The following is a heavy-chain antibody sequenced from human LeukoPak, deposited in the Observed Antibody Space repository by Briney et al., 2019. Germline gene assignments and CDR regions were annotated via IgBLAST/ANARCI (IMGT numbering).Heavy chain of an antibody. J-gene: IGHJ6*02. Sequence: SETLSLTCAVCGGSFSGYYWSWIRQPPGKGLEWIGEINHSGSTNYNPSLKSRVTISVDTSKNQFSLKLSSVTAADTAVYYCASAQYCSSTSCHYYYGMDVWGQGTTVTVSS. V-gene: IGHV4-34*01. CDR2: INHSGST. CDR3: ASAQYCSSTSCHYYYGMDV. D-gene: IGHD2-2*01. CDR1: GGSFSGYY.